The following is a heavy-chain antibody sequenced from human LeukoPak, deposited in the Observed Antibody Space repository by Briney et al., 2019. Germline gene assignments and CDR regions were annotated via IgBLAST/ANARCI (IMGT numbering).Heavy chain of an antibody. CDR1: GGSISSNYYY. CDR3: ARVRLLWFGEPTMNYYMDV. J-gene: IGHJ6*03. V-gene: IGHV4-39*07. D-gene: IGHD3-10*01. Sequence: PSETLSLTCTVSGGSISSNYYYWGWIRQPPGKGLEWIENIYYSGSTYYNPSLKSRVTISVDTSKNQFSLKLSSVTAADTAVYYCARVRLLWFGEPTMNYYMDVWGKGTTVTVSS. CDR2: IYYSGST.